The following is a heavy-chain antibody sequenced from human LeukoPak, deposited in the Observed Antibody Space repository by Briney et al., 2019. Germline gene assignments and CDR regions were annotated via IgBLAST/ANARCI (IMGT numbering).Heavy chain of an antibody. Sequence: GGSLRLSCAASGFTFSSYAMHWVRQAPGKGLEWVAVISYDGSNKYYADSVKGRFTISRDNAKNSLYLQMNSLRAEDTAVYYCARDEVVPAAYDYWGQGTLVTVSS. D-gene: IGHD2-2*01. CDR2: ISYDGSNK. CDR1: GFTFSSYA. J-gene: IGHJ4*02. CDR3: ARDEVVPAAYDY. V-gene: IGHV3-30*04.